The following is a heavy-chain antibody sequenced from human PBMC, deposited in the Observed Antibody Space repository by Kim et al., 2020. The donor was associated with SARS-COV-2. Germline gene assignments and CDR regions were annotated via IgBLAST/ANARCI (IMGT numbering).Heavy chain of an antibody. Sequence: SETLSLTCAVYGGSFSGYYWSWIRQPPGKGLEWIGEINHSGSTNYNPSLKSRVTISVDTSKNQFSLKLSSVTAADKAVYYCARFGFSYYGMDVWGQGTMVTVSS. CDR1: GGSFSGYY. J-gene: IGHJ6*02. D-gene: IGHD3-16*01. CDR2: INHSGST. V-gene: IGHV4-34*01. CDR3: ARFGFSYYGMDV.